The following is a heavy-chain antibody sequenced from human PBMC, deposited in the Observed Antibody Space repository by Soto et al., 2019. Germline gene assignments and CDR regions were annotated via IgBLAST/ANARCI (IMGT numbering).Heavy chain of an antibody. Sequence: PSETLALTCTVSAGAISSYYWSWIRQPPGKGLEWIGYISYSGSTNYNPSLKSRVTISVDTSKNQFSLKRSSVTASDTAVYYCARYSGYDAYYFDYWGQGTLVTSPQ. CDR2: ISYSGST. CDR1: AGAISSYY. V-gene: IGHV4-59*08. D-gene: IGHD5-12*01. CDR3: ARYSGYDAYYFDY. J-gene: IGHJ4*02.